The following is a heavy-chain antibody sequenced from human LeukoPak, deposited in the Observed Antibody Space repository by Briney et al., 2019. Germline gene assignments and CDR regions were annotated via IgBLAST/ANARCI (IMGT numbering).Heavy chain of an antibody. Sequence: SVKVSCKASGGTFSSYAISWVRQAPGQGLEWMGGIIPIFGTANYAQKFQGRVTITTDEATSTAYMELSSLRSEDTAVYYCARVSNSQYYYYYYMDVWGKGTTVTVSS. V-gene: IGHV1-69*05. J-gene: IGHJ6*03. CDR1: GGTFSSYA. D-gene: IGHD4-11*01. CDR3: ARVSNSQYYYYYYMDV. CDR2: IIPIFGTA.